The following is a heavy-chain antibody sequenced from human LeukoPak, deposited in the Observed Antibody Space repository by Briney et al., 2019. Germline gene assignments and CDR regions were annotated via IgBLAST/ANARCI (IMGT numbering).Heavy chain of an antibody. CDR3: TKGHIVGAITEFDY. D-gene: IGHD1-26*01. V-gene: IGHV3-43*01. Sequence: GPSLRPARAASGLTFDDYTMHWVRHTPGKGLEWVSLISWDGGSTYYADSVKGRLTISRDNSKHSLYLQMNSLRTEGTALYYCTKGHIVGAITEFDYWGQGTLVTVSS. CDR1: GLTFDDYT. J-gene: IGHJ4*02. CDR2: ISWDGGST.